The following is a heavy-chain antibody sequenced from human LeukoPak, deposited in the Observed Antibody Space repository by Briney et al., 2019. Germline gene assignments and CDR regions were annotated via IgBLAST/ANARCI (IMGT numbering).Heavy chain of an antibody. CDR2: IKRIIDGGTT. D-gene: IGHD4-17*01. CDR3: TAQGGSGDLRY. Sequence: GGSLRPSCAASGFTFSNTWMNWVRHAPGKGLEGVGHIKRIIDGGTTDYAAPVKGRFTVSRDDSINTLYLQMSSLKTEDTAVYYCTAQGGSGDLRYWGQGTLVTVSS. V-gene: IGHV3-15*07. J-gene: IGHJ4*02. CDR1: GFTFSNTW.